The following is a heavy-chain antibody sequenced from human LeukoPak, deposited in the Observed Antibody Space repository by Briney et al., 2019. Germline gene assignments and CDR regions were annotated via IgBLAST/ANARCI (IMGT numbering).Heavy chain of an antibody. J-gene: IGHJ5*02. CDR3: AGPSKQLTS. D-gene: IGHD5-24*01. Sequence: KPSETLSLTCTVSGGSISTYYWSWIRQPPGKRPEWIGYYYNSGSTTYNPSLRSRVTISVDTSKNQFSLKLNSVTAADTAVYYCAGPSKQLTSWGQGTLVTVSS. V-gene: IGHV4-59*08. CDR2: YYNSGST. CDR1: GGSISTYY.